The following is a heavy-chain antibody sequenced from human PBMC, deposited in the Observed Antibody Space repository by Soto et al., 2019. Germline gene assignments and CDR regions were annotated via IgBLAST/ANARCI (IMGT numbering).Heavy chain of an antibody. CDR2: ISGSGGST. V-gene: IGHV3-23*01. Sequence: PGGSPRISCAASGFCLNSYAMSWVRQASGKGLEWVSAISGSGGSTYYADSVKGRFTISRDNSKNTLYLQMNSLRAEDTAVYYCAREVPSMIVVVITIDAFDIWGQGTMVTVSS. CDR3: AREVPSMIVVVITIDAFDI. J-gene: IGHJ3*02. CDR1: GFCLNSYA. D-gene: IGHD3-22*01.